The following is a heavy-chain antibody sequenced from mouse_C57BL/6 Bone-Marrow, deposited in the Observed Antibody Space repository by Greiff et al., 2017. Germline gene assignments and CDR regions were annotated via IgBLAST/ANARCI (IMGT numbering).Heavy chain of an antibody. CDR2: IYPGSGST. V-gene: IGHV1-55*01. J-gene: IGHJ3*01. CDR3: ARSPALYYYGSSPLFAY. CDR1: GYTFTSYW. D-gene: IGHD1-1*01. Sequence: VQLQQPGAELVKPGASVKMSCKASGYTFTSYWITWVKQRPGQGLEWIGDIYPGSGSTNYNEKFKSKATLTVDTSSSTAYMQLSSLTSEDSAVYYCARSPALYYYGSSPLFAYWGQGTLVTVSA.